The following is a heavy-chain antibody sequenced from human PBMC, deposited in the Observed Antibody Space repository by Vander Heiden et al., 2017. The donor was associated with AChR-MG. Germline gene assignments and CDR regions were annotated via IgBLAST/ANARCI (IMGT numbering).Heavy chain of an antibody. J-gene: IGHJ4*02. CDR3: ARGTRGFDY. CDR2: IWFDGSNK. V-gene: IGHV3-33*01. CDR1: GFTFSSYN. Sequence: QVQLVESGGGVVQPGRSLRLSCAASGFTFSSYNMHWVRQAPGKGLGWVAVIWFDGSNKYYADSVKGRFTISRDNSKNTLYLQMNSLRVEDTAVYYCARGTRGFDYWGQGTLVTVSS.